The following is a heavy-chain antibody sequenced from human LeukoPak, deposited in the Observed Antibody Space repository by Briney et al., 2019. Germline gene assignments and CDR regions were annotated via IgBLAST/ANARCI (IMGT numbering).Heavy chain of an antibody. CDR3: ATLYNFWSGYSTYNWFVP. D-gene: IGHD3-3*01. J-gene: IGHJ5*02. CDR1: GYSFSSGYY. V-gene: IGHV4-38-2*02. CDR2: IYHSGST. Sequence: SETLSLTCTVSGYSFSSGYYWGCIRQPPGKGLEWIGSIYHSGSTYYNPSLKSRVTISVDTSKNQFSLKLSSVTAADTAVDYCATLYNFWSGYSTYNWFVPWARGTLVTVSS.